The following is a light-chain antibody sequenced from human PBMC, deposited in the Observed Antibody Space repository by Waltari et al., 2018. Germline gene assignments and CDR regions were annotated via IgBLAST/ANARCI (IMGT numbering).Light chain of an antibody. CDR3: QQRHTWPLT. J-gene: IGKJ4*01. CDR2: DST. Sequence: IVLTQSPATLSLPPGDGVIPSCRASHYFGYYLGWYQQKPGQAPRLVIYDSTNRAAGTPDRFRGRGFGSEFTLTIHPLEAEDFATYYCQQRHTWPLTFGGGTKLEV. V-gene: IGKV3-11*02. CDR1: HYFGYY.